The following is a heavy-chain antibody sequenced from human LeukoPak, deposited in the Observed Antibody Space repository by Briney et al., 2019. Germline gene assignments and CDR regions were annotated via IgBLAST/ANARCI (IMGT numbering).Heavy chain of an antibody. CDR1: RDSVSIKNAA. D-gene: IGHD6-13*01. Sequence: SQTLSLTCVLSRDSVSIKNAASSWIRLSPSRCLEWLGRRHYRYKWYNDYAVSAKSRITISPDTSKNRFPLQLHSVAPEDTAVYYCAREMIAAAFDSWGQGTLVTVSS. V-gene: IGHV6-1*01. CDR3: AREMIAAAFDS. J-gene: IGHJ4*02. CDR2: RHYRYKWYN.